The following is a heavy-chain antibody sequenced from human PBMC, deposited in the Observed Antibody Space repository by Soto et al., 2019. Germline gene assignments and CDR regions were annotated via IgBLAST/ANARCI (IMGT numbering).Heavy chain of an antibody. CDR2: IYYSGST. D-gene: IGHD6-6*01. J-gene: IGHJ4*02. CDR1: GGSISSYY. CDR3: EAGGSSSSLDS. V-gene: IGHV4-59*01. Sequence: SETLSLTCTVSGGSISSYYWSWIRHPPGKGLEWIGYIYYSGSTNYNPSLKSRVTISVDTSKNQFSLKLSSVTAADTAVYYCEAGGSSSSLDSWGQGTLVTVSS.